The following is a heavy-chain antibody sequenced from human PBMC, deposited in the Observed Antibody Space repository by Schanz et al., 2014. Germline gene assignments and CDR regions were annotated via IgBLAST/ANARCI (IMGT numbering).Heavy chain of an antibody. CDR3: AKHLSSLTGNDY. J-gene: IGHJ4*02. Sequence: DVQLLESGGGLVQPGGSLRLSCAASAFALNNYDMTWVRQAPGKGLEWVSCIREDGGSTLYADSVQGRFTISRDDSKNMLYLQMNSLRAEDTAVYYCAKHLSSLTGNDYWGQGTLVTVSS. V-gene: IGHV3-23*01. CDR1: AFALNNYD. D-gene: IGHD3-9*01. CDR2: IREDGGST.